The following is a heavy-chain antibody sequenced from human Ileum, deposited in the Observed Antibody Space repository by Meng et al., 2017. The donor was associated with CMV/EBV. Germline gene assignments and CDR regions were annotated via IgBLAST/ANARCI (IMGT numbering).Heavy chain of an antibody. V-gene: IGHV4-39*07. CDR1: GGSISSSNNY. J-gene: IGHJ4*02. Sequence: QLQQVAQGLANPSETRSFSFTATGGSISSSNNYWGWMRQHPGKGLEWSGSVYYTGKTFYNTSLKSRVTILLETSTNQFSLQMNSLIAADTAVYYCARVGAGRRGVMPDYWGQGTLVTVSS. CDR2: VYYTGKT. CDR3: ARVGAGRRGVMPDY. D-gene: IGHD3-16*01.